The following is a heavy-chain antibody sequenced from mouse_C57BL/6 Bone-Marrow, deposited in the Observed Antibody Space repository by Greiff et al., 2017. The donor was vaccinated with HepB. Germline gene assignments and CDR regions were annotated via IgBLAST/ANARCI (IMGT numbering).Heavy chain of an antibody. J-gene: IGHJ2*01. V-gene: IGHV2-2*01. CDR1: GFSLTSYG. Sequence: QVQLKESGPGLVQPSQSLSITCTVSGFSLTSYGVHWVRQSPGKGLEWLGVIWSGGSTDYNAAFISRLSISKDNSKSQVFFKMNSLQADDTAIYFCARNYYASIYDFDYWGQGTTLTVSS. D-gene: IGHD1-1*01. CDR3: ARNYYASIYDFDY. CDR2: IWSGGST.